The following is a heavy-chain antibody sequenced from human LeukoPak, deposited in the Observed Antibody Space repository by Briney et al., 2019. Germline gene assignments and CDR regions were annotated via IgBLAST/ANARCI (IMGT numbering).Heavy chain of an antibody. CDR3: ARGDLGAAALGY. Sequence: ASVKVSCKAYGYTFTSYAMHWVRQAPGQRLEWMGWINAGNGNTKYSQEFQGRVTITRDTSASTAYMELSSLRSEDMAVYYCARGDLGAAALGYWGQGTLVTVSS. D-gene: IGHD6-13*01. CDR2: INAGNGNT. J-gene: IGHJ4*02. CDR1: GYTFTSYA. V-gene: IGHV1-3*03.